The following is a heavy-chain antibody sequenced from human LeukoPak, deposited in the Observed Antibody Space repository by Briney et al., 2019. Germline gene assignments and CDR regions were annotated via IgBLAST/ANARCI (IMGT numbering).Heavy chain of an antibody. V-gene: IGHV3-30*18. CDR2: ISYDGSNK. CDR1: GFTLSSYG. D-gene: IGHD3-10*01. CDR3: AKDRLEGSRYYGSGVADY. J-gene: IGHJ4*02. Sequence: PGGSLRLSCAASGFTLSSYGMHWVRQAPGKGLEWVAVISYDGSNKYYADSVKGRFTISRDNSKNTLYLQMNSLRAEDTAVYYCAKDRLEGSRYYGSGVADYWGQGTLVTVSS.